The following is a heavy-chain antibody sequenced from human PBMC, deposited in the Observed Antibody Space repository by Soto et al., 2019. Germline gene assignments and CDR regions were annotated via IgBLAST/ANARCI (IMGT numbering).Heavy chain of an antibody. Sequence: GGSLRLSCAASGFTFSSYSMNWVRQAPGKGLEWVSFIRSSSSYIYYADSVKGRFTISRDNAKNSLYLQMNSLRAEDTAVYYCXXXNNCSGXXXXXXXXXXYYMDVWGKGTRVTVSS. CDR2: IRSSSSYI. D-gene: IGHD2-15*01. CDR1: GFTFSSYS. CDR3: XXXNNCSGXXXXXXXXXXYYMDV. V-gene: IGHV3-21*01. J-gene: IGHJ6*03.